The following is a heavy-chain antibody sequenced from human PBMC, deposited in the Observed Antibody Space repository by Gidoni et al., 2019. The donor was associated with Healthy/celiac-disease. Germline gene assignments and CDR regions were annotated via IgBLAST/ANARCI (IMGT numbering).Heavy chain of an antibody. Sequence: EVQLVESGGGLVQPGGSLRLSCAASGFTFSSYSMNWVRQAPGKGLEGVSYISSSSSTIYYADSVKGRFTISRDNAKNSLYLQMNSLRDEDTAVYYCAREGDPTIFGVVTHYYYGMDVWGQGTTVTVSS. J-gene: IGHJ6*02. D-gene: IGHD3-3*01. CDR2: ISSSSSTI. V-gene: IGHV3-48*02. CDR3: AREGDPTIFGVVTHYYYGMDV. CDR1: GFTFSSYS.